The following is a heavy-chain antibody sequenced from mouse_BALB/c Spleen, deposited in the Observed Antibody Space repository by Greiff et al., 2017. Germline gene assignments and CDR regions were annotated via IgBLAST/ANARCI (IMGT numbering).Heavy chain of an antibody. V-gene: IGHV14-1*02. J-gene: IGHJ4*01. CDR1: GFNIKDYY. CDR3: ARRVYYAMDY. Sequence: EVKLEESGAELVRPGALVKLSCKASGFNIKDYYMHWVKQRPEQGLEWIGWIDPENGNTIYDPKFQGKASITADTSSNTAYLQLSSLTSEDTAVYYCARRVYYAMDYWGKGTSVTVSS. CDR2: IDPENGNT.